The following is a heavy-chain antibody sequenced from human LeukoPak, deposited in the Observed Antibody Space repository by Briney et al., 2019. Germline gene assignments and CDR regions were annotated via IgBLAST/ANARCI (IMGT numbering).Heavy chain of an antibody. J-gene: IGHJ5*02. Sequence: SGTLSLTCTVSGDSISGGAFYWGWVRQSPGKGLEWIGGMFYSGSTHFNPSLESRITMSLDTSKNQFSLRLSLMTAADTGVYYCARQGSSPNWFDPWGQGTLVTVSS. CDR1: GDSISGGAFY. V-gene: IGHV4-39*01. CDR2: MFYSGST. CDR3: ARQGSSPNWFDP. D-gene: IGHD1-26*01.